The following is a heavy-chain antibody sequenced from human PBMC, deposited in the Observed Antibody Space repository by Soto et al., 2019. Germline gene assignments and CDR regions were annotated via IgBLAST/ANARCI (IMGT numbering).Heavy chain of an antibody. D-gene: IGHD4-17*01. Sequence: QVQLVESGGGVVQPGRSLRLSCAASGFTFSSYGMHWVRQAPGKGLEWVAVISYDGSNKYYADSVKGRFTISRDNSKNTLYLQMNSLRAEDTAVYYCAKDHRVYGDYLVDYWGQGTLVTVSS. V-gene: IGHV3-30*18. CDR2: ISYDGSNK. CDR1: GFTFSSYG. J-gene: IGHJ4*02. CDR3: AKDHRVYGDYLVDY.